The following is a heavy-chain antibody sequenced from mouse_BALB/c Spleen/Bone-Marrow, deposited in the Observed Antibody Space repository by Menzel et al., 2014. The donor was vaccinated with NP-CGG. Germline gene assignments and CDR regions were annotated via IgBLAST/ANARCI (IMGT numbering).Heavy chain of an antibody. J-gene: IGHJ4*01. V-gene: IGHV5-6*01. CDR2: ISSGGSYT. CDR3: ARLTPDYAMDY. CDR1: GFTFSNHG. D-gene: IGHD1-3*01. Sequence: EVHLVESGGDLVKPGGSLKLSCAASGFTFSNHGMSWVRQTPDKRLEWVATISSGGSYTYFPDSVKGRFTISRDNAKNTLYLQIHSFKSEDAAMYYCARLTPDYAMDYWGQGTSVTVSS.